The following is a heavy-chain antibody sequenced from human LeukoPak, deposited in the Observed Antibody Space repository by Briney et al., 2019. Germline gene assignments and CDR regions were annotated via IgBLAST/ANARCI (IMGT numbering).Heavy chain of an antibody. Sequence: GGSLRLSCAASGFTVSSNYMSWVRQAPGKGLEWVSVIYSGGSTYYADSVKGRSTISRDNSKNTLYLQMNSLRAEDTAVYYCARDNRYYDYVWGSYDYGMDVWGQGTTVTVSS. D-gene: IGHD3-16*01. CDR1: GFTVSSNY. CDR3: ARDNRYYDYVWGSYDYGMDV. CDR2: IYSGGST. V-gene: IGHV3-53*01. J-gene: IGHJ6*02.